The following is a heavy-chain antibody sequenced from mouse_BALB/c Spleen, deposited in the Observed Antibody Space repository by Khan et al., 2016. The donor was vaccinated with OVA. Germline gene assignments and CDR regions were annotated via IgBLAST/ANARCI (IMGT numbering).Heavy chain of an antibody. J-gene: IGHJ1*01. CDR1: GFTFSTFG. CDR3: ASSMITTWYFDV. V-gene: IGHV5-17*02. Sequence: EVELVESGGGLVQPGGSRKLSCAASGFTFSTFGMHWVRQAPEKGLEWVAYVSFGSATIYYADTVKGRFTISRDNPKNTLFLEMTRLRSEDTAIYYCASSMITTWYFDVWGAGTTVTVSS. D-gene: IGHD2-4*01. CDR2: VSFGSATI.